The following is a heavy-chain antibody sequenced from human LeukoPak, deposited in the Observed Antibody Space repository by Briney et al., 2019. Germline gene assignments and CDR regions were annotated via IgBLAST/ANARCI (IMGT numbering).Heavy chain of an antibody. CDR1: GITFSTYT. D-gene: IGHD5/OR15-5a*01. J-gene: IGHJ4*02. V-gene: IGHV3-23*01. Sequence: GGSPRLSCAASGITFSTYTMTWVRQAPGKGLEWVSAISGSDGSTYYADSVKGRFTISRDNSKNTLYLQMNSLRADDTAAYYCAKGASSSVYDMLDYWGQGTLVTVSS. CDR3: AKGASSSVYDMLDY. CDR2: ISGSDGST.